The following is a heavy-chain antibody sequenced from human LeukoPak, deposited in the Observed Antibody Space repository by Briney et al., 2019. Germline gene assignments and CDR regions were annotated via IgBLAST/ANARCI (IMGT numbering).Heavy chain of an antibody. J-gene: IGHJ4*02. CDR2: IYSGGTT. CDR3: ARDDCATVFDY. Sequence: GGSLRLSCVASGFTVSSNTMTWVRKAPGKGLRWVLVIYSGGTTFSEDSVKGRFTISRDNSKNTLYLQMNSLRGQDTAIYYCARDDCATVFDYWGQGTLVTVSS. V-gene: IGHV3-66*02. CDR1: GFTVSSNT. D-gene: IGHD2-21*01.